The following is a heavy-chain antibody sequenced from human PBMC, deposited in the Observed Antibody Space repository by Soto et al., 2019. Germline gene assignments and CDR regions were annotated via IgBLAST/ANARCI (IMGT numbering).Heavy chain of an antibody. V-gene: IGHV4-39*01. CDR3: ARQTDSYYTFDAFDI. Sequence: TSETLSLTCTVSGASISSNTYYWAWIRRPPGKGLEWIGNVYYSGSTNYNPSLESRVTISVDTSKNQFSLKLSSVTAADTAVYYCARQTDSYYTFDAFDIWGQGTMVTVSS. D-gene: IGHD3-22*01. CDR1: GASISSNTYY. CDR2: VYYSGST. J-gene: IGHJ3*02.